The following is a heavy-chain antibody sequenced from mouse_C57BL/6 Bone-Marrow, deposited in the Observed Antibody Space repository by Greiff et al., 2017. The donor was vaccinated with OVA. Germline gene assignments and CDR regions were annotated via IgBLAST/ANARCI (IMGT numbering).Heavy chain of an antibody. Sequence: VQGVESGPGLVQPSQRLSITCTVSGFSLTSYGVHWVRQSPGKGLEWLGVIWSGGSTDYNAAFISRLSISKDNSKSQVFFKMNSLQADDTAIYYCAREDYYGSSYVYYYAMDYWGQGTSVTVSS. J-gene: IGHJ4*01. CDR1: GFSLTSYG. CDR2: IWSGGST. CDR3: AREDYYGSSYVYYYAMDY. V-gene: IGHV2-2*01. D-gene: IGHD1-1*01.